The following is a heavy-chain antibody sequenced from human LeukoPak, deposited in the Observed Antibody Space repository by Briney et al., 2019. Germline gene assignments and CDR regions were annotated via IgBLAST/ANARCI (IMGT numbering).Heavy chain of an antibody. CDR3: ASLFTIGVRYYYDY. J-gene: IGHJ4*01. V-gene: IGHV3-30-3*01. CDR1: GFTFSSYP. CDR2: IPDDGSEK. Sequence: GKSLRLSCAASGFTFSSYPLHWVRQAPGKGLEWVAVIPDDGSEKYYADSVKGRFTISRDNSKSAIYLQMNTLMVEDTAVYYCASLFTIGVRYYYDYWGHGTLVTVSS. D-gene: IGHD3-16*01.